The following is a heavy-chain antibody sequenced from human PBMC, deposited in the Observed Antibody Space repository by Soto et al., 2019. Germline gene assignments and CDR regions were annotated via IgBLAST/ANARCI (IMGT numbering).Heavy chain of an antibody. CDR2: IYWDDSK. CDR3: AHAYGGRSLY. D-gene: IGHD1-26*01. Sequence: QITLKESGPTLVKPTQTLTLTCTFSGFSLTTDSVGVGWIRQPPGEALEWLAVIYWDDSKTYRPSLESRLTITKDTSKNQVALTMTNMDSLDTATYYCAHAYGGRSLYWGQGTLVNVSS. CDR1: GFSLTTDSVG. J-gene: IGHJ4*02. V-gene: IGHV2-5*02.